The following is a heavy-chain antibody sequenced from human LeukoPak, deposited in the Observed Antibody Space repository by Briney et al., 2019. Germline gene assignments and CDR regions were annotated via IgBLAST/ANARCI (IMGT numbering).Heavy chain of an antibody. CDR1: GFTFSDYW. CDR2: INTNGSIT. J-gene: IGHJ4*02. V-gene: IGHV3-74*01. D-gene: IGHD3-10*01. CDR3: ARDRGPRTGFMVREAYDY. Sequence: GGSLRLSCAASGFTFSDYWIHWVRQAPGKGLVWVSRINTNGSITNYADSVKGRFSISRDNAKNTLYLQMSSLRAEDTAVYYCARDRGPRTGFMVREAYDYWGQGTLVTVSS.